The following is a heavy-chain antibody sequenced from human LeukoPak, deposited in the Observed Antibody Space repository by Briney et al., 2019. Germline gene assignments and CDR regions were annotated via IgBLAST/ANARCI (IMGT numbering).Heavy chain of an antibody. J-gene: IGHJ6*02. CDR3: ARGGGLDV. D-gene: IGHD3-16*01. Sequence: GGSLRLSCAASGFTFSSYWMNWTRQAPGKGLEWVASINHNGDVNYYVDSVKGRFTISRDNAKNSLYLQMSNLRAEDTAVYFCARGGGLDVWGQGATVTVSS. CDR1: GFTFSSYW. V-gene: IGHV3-7*03. CDR2: INHNGDVN.